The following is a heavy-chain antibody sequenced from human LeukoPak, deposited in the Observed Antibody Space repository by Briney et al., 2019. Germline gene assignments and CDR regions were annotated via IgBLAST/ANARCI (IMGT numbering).Heavy chain of an antibody. CDR2: VHKSGST. CDR1: TXSITSNW. Sequence: SETLSLTCAVSTXSITSNWWSWVRQPPGKGLEWIGEVHKSGSTNYYPSPQSRVTISIDKSKNQIALELTSVTAADTAVYYCAKEIVGAPTPGAYWGQGTLVTVSS. D-gene: IGHD1-26*01. V-gene: IGHV4-4*02. J-gene: IGHJ4*02. CDR3: AKEIVGAPTPGAY.